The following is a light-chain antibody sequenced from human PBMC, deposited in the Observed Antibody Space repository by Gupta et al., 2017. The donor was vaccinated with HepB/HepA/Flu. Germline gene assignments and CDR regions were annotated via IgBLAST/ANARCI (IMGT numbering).Light chain of an antibody. Sequence: QSAPTQPPSASGSPGQSVTISCTGTSSDIGAYNLVSWYQQHPGKAPKLIIYDVFQRPSGVPDRFSGSKSGNTASLTVSGLQAEDEAYYYCFSYAGNDNWVFGGGTKVTVL. J-gene: IGLJ1*01. CDR3: FSYAGNDNWV. CDR1: SSDIGAYNL. V-gene: IGLV2-8*01. CDR2: DVF.